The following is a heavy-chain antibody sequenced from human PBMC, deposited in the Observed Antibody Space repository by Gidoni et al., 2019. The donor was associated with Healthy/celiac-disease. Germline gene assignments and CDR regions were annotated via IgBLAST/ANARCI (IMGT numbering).Heavy chain of an antibody. CDR1: GFTFSSYG. D-gene: IGHD2-8*02. Sequence: VQPGRSLRLSCAASGFTFSSYGMHWVRQAPGKGPEWGAVIWYDGSTKYYADSGKGRLTISRDNSKNTLYLQRNSLRAEDTAGYYCAREILNFDYWGQGTLVTVSS. J-gene: IGHJ4*02. V-gene: IGHV3-33*01. CDR2: IWYDGSTK. CDR3: AREILNFDY.